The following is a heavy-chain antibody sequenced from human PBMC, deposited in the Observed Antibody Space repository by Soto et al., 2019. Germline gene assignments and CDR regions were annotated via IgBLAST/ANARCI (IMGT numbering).Heavy chain of an antibody. J-gene: IGHJ6*03. Sequence: EVQLVESGGGLVQPGRSLRLSCAASGFTFDDYAMHWVRQAPGKGLEWVSGISWNSGSIGYADSVKGRFTISRDNAKNSLYLQMNSLRAEDTALYYCAKATAMDYYYYYYMDVWGKGTTVTVSS. D-gene: IGHD5-18*01. V-gene: IGHV3-9*01. CDR1: GFTFDDYA. CDR3: AKATAMDYYYYYYMDV. CDR2: ISWNSGSI.